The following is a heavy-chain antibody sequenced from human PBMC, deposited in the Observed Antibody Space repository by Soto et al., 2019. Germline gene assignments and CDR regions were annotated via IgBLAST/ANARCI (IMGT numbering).Heavy chain of an antibody. Sequence: ASVKVSCKASGGTFSSYAISWVRQAPGQGLEWMGGIIPIFGTANYAQKFQGRVTITADESTSTAYMELSSLRSEDTAVYYCARGRIVGATTPPMASYFDYWGQGTLVTVSS. CDR3: ARGRIVGATTPPMASYFDY. CDR1: GGTFSSYA. J-gene: IGHJ4*02. D-gene: IGHD1-26*01. CDR2: IIPIFGTA. V-gene: IGHV1-69*13.